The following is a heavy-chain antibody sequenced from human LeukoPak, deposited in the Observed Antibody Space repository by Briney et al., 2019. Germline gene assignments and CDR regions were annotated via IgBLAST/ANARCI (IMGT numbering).Heavy chain of an antibody. J-gene: IGHJ4*02. Sequence: PGGSLRLSCAASGFTFSSYGMHWVRQAPGKGLEWVAVISYDGSNKYYADSVKGRFTISGDNSKNTLYLQMNSLRAEDTAVYYCAKSQMKWDPQGPFDYWGQGTLVTVSS. D-gene: IGHD1-26*01. CDR3: AKSQMKWDPQGPFDY. CDR1: GFTFSSYG. CDR2: ISYDGSNK. V-gene: IGHV3-30*18.